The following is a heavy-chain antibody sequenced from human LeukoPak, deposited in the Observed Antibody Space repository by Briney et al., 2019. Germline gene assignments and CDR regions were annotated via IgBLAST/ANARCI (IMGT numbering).Heavy chain of an antibody. CDR2: IPGSGGT. V-gene: IGHV4-4*07. CDR3: ACGYYSMDV. Sequence: SETLSLTCSVFGAFISDYPWSWIRQPAGEGLECGGRIPGSGGTTYKPSPKSRVSMSVDTSRNQFSLRLSSVTAADTAVYYCACGYYSMDVWGKGTTVTVSS. CDR1: GAFISDYP. J-gene: IGHJ6*03.